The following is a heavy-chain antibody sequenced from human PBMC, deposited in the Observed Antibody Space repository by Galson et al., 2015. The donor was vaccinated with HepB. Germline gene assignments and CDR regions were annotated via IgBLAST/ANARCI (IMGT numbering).Heavy chain of an antibody. V-gene: IGHV3-30*02. CDR2: IRYDGSNK. CDR3: AKSEGSSWYYDYYYGMDV. J-gene: IGHJ6*02. Sequence: SLRLSCAASGFTFSSYGMHWVRQAPGKGLEWVAFIRYDGSNKYYADSVKGRFTISRDNSKNTLYLQMNSLRAEDTAVYYCAKSEGSSWYYDYYYGMDVWGQGTTVTVSS. CDR1: GFTFSSYG. D-gene: IGHD6-13*01.